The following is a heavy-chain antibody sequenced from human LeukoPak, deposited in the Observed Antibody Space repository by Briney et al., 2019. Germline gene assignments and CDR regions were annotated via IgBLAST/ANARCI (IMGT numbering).Heavy chain of an antibody. D-gene: IGHD3-10*01. CDR1: AFTFSVYW. V-gene: IGHV3-7*05. Sequence: GGSLRLSCSASAFTFSVYWMTWVRQAPGKGLEWVATIKEDGSDKYYVDSVRGRFTISRDNAENSLYLQMNSLTAEDTALYYCVRDGIRDIPGIITNRYDYWGQGTLVTVSS. CDR2: IKEDGSDK. CDR3: VRDGIRDIPGIITNRYDY. J-gene: IGHJ4*02.